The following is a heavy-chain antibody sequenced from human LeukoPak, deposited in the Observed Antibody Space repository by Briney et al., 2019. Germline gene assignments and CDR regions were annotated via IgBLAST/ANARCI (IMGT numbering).Heavy chain of an antibody. CDR1: GFTFSRYS. V-gene: IGHV3-21*01. CDR2: VSSSSSYI. CDR3: ARVPDDFWSGYFVDY. D-gene: IGHD3-3*01. J-gene: IGHJ4*02. Sequence: GGSLRLSCVAPGFTFSRYSMNWVRQAPGKGLEWVSSVSSSSSYIYYADSVQGRFTISRDNAKNSLYLQMNSLRAEDTAVYYCARVPDDFWSGYFVDYWGQGTLVTVSS.